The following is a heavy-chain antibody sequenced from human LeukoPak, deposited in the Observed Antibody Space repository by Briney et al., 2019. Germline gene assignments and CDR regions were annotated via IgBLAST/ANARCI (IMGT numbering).Heavy chain of an antibody. V-gene: IGHV3-21*04. CDR2: ISSSSSYI. D-gene: IGHD3-10*01. J-gene: IGHJ4*02. CDR1: GFTFSSYS. CDR3: AKHVSGSLFYFDY. Sequence: GGSLRLSCAASGFTFSSYSMNWVRQAPGKGLEWVSSISSSSSYIYYADSVKGRFTISRDNAKNSLYLQMNSLGAEDTAVYYCAKHVSGSLFYFDYWGQRTLVTVSS.